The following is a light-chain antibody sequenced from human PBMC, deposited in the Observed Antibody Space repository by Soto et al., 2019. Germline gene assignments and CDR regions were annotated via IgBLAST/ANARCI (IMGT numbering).Light chain of an antibody. CDR1: QTISSW. J-gene: IGKJ5*01. Sequence: DIQMTQSPSTLSGSVGDRVTITCRASQTISSWLAWYQQKPGKAPKLLIYAASTLQSGVPSRFSGSGSGTEFTLTITSLQPEDFATYYCQQLNSFPITFGQGTRLEIK. CDR3: QQLNSFPIT. V-gene: IGKV1-9*01. CDR2: AAS.